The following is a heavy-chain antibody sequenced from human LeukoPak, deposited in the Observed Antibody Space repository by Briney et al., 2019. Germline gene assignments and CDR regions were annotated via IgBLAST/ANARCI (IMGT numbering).Heavy chain of an antibody. CDR3: AGRMIPNYYGSGSRFDY. CDR1: GYSISSGYY. CDR2: IYHSGST. Sequence: SETLSLTCAVSGYSISSGYYWGWIRQPPGKGLEWIGSIYHSGSTYYNPSLKSRVTISVDTSKNQFSLKLSSVTAADTAVYYCAGRMIPNYYGSGSRFDYWGQGTLVTVSS. V-gene: IGHV4-38-2*01. D-gene: IGHD3-10*01. J-gene: IGHJ4*02.